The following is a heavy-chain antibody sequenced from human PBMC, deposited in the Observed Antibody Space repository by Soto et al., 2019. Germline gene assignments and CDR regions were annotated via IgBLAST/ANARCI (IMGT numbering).Heavy chain of an antibody. Sequence: EVQLVESGGGLVQPGGSLRLSCAASKFSFSGYWMHWVRQAPGKGLMWVSRVNPDGSTTTYADSVKGRFTISRDNAKNTVFLQMNSLRADDTAVYYCAKVASGIYDWFDPWGQGTLVTVSS. J-gene: IGHJ5*02. CDR3: AKVASGIYDWFDP. V-gene: IGHV3-74*01. CDR1: KFSFSGYW. D-gene: IGHD1-26*01. CDR2: VNPDGSTT.